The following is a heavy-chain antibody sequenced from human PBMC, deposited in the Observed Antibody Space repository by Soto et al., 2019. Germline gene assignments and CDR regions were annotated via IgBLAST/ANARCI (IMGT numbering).Heavy chain of an antibody. CDR2: IIPIFGTA. Sequence: SVKVSCKASGGTFSSYAISWVRQAPGQGLEWMGGIIPIFGTANYAQKFQGRVTITADESTSTAYMELSSLRSEDTAVYYCASSRAIFGVVIPAHFDYWGQRTLVTVSS. CDR3: ASSRAIFGVVIPAHFDY. V-gene: IGHV1-69*13. CDR1: GGTFSSYA. D-gene: IGHD3-3*01. J-gene: IGHJ4*02.